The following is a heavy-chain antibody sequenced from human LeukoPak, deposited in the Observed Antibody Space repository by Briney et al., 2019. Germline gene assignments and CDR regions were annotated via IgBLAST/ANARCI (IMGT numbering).Heavy chain of an antibody. D-gene: IGHD3-22*01. V-gene: IGHV3-53*01. CDR1: GFTVSSNY. J-gene: IGHJ4*02. Sequence: QPGGSLRLSCAASGFTVSSNYMSWVRQAPGKGLEWVSVIYSGGSTYYADSVKGRFTISRDNSKNTLYLQMNSLRAEDTAVYYCASPGTYYYDSSGYLKDYWGQGTLVTVSS. CDR2: IYSGGST. CDR3: ASPGTYYYDSSGYLKDY.